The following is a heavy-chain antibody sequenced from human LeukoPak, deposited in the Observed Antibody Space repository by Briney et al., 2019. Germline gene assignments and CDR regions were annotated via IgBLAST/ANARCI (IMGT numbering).Heavy chain of an antibody. CDR2: IYTSGST. V-gene: IGHV3-66*03. J-gene: IGHJ5*02. CDR1: GFSVSSTY. CDR3: TRDRAGSQAWVEFDL. Sequence: GGSLRLSCAASGFSVSSTYMSWVRQAPGKGLEWVSLIYTSGSTFYADSVMGRFTISRDNSKNTLFLQMNSLRAEDSAVYYCTRDRAGSQAWVEFDLWGQGTLAT. D-gene: IGHD3-10*01.